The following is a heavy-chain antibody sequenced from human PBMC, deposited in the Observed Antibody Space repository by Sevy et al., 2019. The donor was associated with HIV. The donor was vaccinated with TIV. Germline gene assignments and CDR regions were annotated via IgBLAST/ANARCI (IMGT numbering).Heavy chain of an antibody. CDR2: ISWNSDSI. J-gene: IGHJ3*02. Sequence: GGSLRLSCAASGFTFDDYAMHWVRQAPGKGLEWVSGISWNSDSIGYVDSVKGRFTISRDNAKSSLYLQMNSVRAEDTALYYCAKDMRVALDQQNDAYDIWGQGTMVTVSS. D-gene: IGHD5-12*01. V-gene: IGHV3-9*01. CDR3: AKDMRVALDQQNDAYDI. CDR1: GFTFDDYA.